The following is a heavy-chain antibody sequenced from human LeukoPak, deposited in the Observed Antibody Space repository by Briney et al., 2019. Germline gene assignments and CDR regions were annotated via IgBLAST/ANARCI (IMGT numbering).Heavy chain of an antibody. J-gene: IGHJ6*02. CDR1: GFTFSTYD. D-gene: IGHD2-2*01. V-gene: IGHV3-13*01. CDR2: IGTAGHT. Sequence: GGSLRLSCAASGFTFSTYDMHWVRQATGKGLEWVSAIGTAGHTYYPVSVEGRFTISRENAKNSLYLQMNSLRAGDTAVCYCARGPHCTTTTCYPYAMDVWGQGTTVTVSS. CDR3: ARGPHCTTTTCYPYAMDV.